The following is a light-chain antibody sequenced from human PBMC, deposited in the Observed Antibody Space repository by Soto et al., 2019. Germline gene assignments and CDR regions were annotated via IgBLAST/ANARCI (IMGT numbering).Light chain of an antibody. CDR1: NSNIGSNT. J-gene: IGLJ2*01. V-gene: IGLV1-44*01. CDR2: SNN. CDR3: AAWDDSLNGVV. Sequence: QSVLTQPPSASGTPGHRVTISCSGSNSNIGSNTVNWYQQIPGTAPKLLIQSNNQLPSGVPDRFSGSKSGTSASLAISGLKSDDEADYYCAAWDDSLNGVVFGGGTKLTVL.